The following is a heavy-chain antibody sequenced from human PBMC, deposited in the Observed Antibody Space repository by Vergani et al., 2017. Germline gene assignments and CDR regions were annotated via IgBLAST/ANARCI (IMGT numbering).Heavy chain of an antibody. CDR2: ISSDGANK. Sequence: QVQLVESGGGVVQPGTSLRLSCETSGLMFNNYGMHWVRQAPGKGLEWVAVISSDGANKHYADSVKGRFTISRDNSQNTLYLQMDSLTAEDTAIYFCVNEYYYDQSGLASFDYWGQGTLVTVSS. D-gene: IGHD3-22*01. V-gene: IGHV3-30*18. CDR1: GLMFNNYG. CDR3: VNEYYYDQSGLASFDY. J-gene: IGHJ4*02.